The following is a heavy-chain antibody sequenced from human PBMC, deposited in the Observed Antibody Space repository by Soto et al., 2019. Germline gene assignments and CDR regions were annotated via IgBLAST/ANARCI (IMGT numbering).Heavy chain of an antibody. D-gene: IGHD6-19*01. V-gene: IGHV4-59*01. CDR2: IYYSGST. J-gene: IGHJ5*02. Sequence: NPSETLSLTCTVSGGSISSYYWSWIRQPPGKGLEWIGYIYYSGSTNYNPSLKSRVTISLDTPKNQFSLKLSSVTAADTAVYYCARGYSSGWYGRDWLDPWGQGTLVTVSS. CDR1: GGSISSYY. CDR3: ARGYSSGWYGRDWLDP.